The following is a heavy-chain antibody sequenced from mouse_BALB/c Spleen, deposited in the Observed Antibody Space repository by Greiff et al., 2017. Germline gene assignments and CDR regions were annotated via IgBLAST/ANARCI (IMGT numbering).Heavy chain of an antibody. D-gene: IGHD4-1*01. CDR2: IWAGGST. CDR1: GFSFTSYG. J-gene: IGHJ2*01. CDR3: ARDNGDKFLYFDY. V-gene: IGHV2-9*02. Sequence: VQLLESGPGLVAPSHTVSISCTVSGFSFTSYGVHWVRQPPGKGLEWLGVIWAGGSTNYNSALMSRLSISKDNSTSQVFLKMNSLQTDDTARYYCARDNGDKFLYFDYWGQGTTLTVSS.